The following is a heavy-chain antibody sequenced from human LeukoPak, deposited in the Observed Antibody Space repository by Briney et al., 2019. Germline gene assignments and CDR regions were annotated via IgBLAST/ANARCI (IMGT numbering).Heavy chain of an antibody. J-gene: IGHJ4*02. CDR1: GFTFSTYW. Sequence: GGSLRLSCAASGFTFSTYWMHWVRQAPGKGLVWVSRINSDGSSTSYADSVKGRFTISRDNSKNTLYLQMNSLRAEDTAVYYCARSRYGTTWSSSWEFDYWGQGTLVTVSS. D-gene: IGHD6-13*01. V-gene: IGHV3-74*01. CDR2: INSDGSST. CDR3: ARSRYGTTWSSSWEFDY.